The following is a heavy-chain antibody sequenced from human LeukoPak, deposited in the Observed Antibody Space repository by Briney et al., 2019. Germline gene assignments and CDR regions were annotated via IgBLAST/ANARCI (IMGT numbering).Heavy chain of an antibody. Sequence: GASVKVSCKASGYTFTNYDINWVRQASGQGLEWMGYMKPNSGNTGYAQKFQGRVTMTRDTSISTAYMELSSLTSEDTAVYYCAADTQGQAWYDFWSGSYYYYMDVWGKGTTVTVSS. CDR1: GYTFTNYD. CDR2: MKPNSGNT. CDR3: AADTQGQAWYDFWSGSYYYYMDV. D-gene: IGHD3-3*01. J-gene: IGHJ6*03. V-gene: IGHV1-8*01.